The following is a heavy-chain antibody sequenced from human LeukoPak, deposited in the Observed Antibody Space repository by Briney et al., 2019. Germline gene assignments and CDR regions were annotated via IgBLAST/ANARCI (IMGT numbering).Heavy chain of an antibody. CDR3: ARVSSDSSGNYPYYFDY. J-gene: IGHJ4*02. CDR2: ISYDGSNK. D-gene: IGHD3-22*01. Sequence: GGSLRLSCAAPGFTFSSYAMHWVRQAPGKGLEWVAVISYDGSNKYYADSVKGRFTISRDNSKNTLYLQMNSLRAEDTAVYYCARVSSDSSGNYPYYFDYWGQGTLVTVSS. CDR1: GFTFSSYA. V-gene: IGHV3-30*01.